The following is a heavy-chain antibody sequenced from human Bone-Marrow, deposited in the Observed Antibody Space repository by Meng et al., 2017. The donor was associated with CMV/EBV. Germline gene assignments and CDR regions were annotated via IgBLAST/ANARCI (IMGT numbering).Heavy chain of an antibody. J-gene: IGHJ4*02. V-gene: IGHV3-9*01. CDR2: ISWNSGSI. CDR3: ARDDIRFLEWYFDY. Sequence: GGSLRLSCAASGFTFDDYAMHWVRQAPGKGLEWVSGISWNSGSIGYADSVKGRFTISRDNAKNSLYLQMNSLRAEDTAVYYCARDDIRFLEWYFDYWGQGTLVTVSS. CDR1: GFTFDDYA. D-gene: IGHD3-3*01.